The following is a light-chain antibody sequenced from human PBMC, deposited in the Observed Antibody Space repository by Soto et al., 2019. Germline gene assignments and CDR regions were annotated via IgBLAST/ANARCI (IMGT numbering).Light chain of an antibody. Sequence: EIVLTQSPGTLSLSPGERATLSCRASQSVSSSYLAWYQQKPGQAPRLLIYGASSRATGIPDRFSGSGSGTDFILTINKLEPEDLALYFCQQYASSPHTFGQGTKLEMK. CDR2: GAS. CDR3: QQYASSPHT. J-gene: IGKJ2*01. CDR1: QSVSSSY. V-gene: IGKV3-20*01.